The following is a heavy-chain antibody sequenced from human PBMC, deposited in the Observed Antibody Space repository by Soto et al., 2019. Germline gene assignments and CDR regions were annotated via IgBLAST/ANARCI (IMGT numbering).Heavy chain of an antibody. V-gene: IGHV1-8*01. D-gene: IGHD3-22*01. J-gene: IGHJ4*02. CDR2: MNPNSGNT. Sequence: GASVKVSGKASESTFMNYDISWVRQATGQGLEWMGWMNPNSGNTGYALKFQGRVSMTRNTSIYTVYLQMSSLRADDTAVYYCAKGTGGYDGSGYHFDYWGQGTLVTVSS. CDR1: ESTFMNYD. CDR3: AKGTGGYDGSGYHFDY.